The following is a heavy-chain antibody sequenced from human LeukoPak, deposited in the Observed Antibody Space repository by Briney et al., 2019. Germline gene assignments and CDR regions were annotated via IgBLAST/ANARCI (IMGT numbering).Heavy chain of an antibody. CDR1: GFTFSSYA. J-gene: IGHJ4*02. Sequence: SGGSLRLSCEASGFTFSSYAMHWVRQAPGKGLEWVAVISYDGSNEYHAGSVKGRFTISRDNSKNTLYLQMSSLRAEDTAVYYCARDLSGGDYYFDYWGQGTLVTVSS. D-gene: IGHD2-21*02. V-gene: IGHV3-30*04. CDR3: ARDLSGGDYYFDY. CDR2: ISYDGSNE.